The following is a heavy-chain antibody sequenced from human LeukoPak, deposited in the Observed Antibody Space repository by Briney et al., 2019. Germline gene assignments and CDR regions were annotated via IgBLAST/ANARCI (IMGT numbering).Heavy chain of an antibody. CDR2: IKQDGSEK. CDR3: ARHGYCSSTSCLDAFDM. J-gene: IGHJ3*02. V-gene: IGHV3-7*01. Sequence: GGSLRLSCAASGFTFSNYWMSWVRQAPGKGLEWVANIKQDGSEKSYVDSVKGRFTISRDNAKNSLYLQMNSLRGEDTAVYYCARHGYCSSTSCLDAFDMWGQGTMVTVSS. CDR1: GFTFSNYW. D-gene: IGHD2-2*03.